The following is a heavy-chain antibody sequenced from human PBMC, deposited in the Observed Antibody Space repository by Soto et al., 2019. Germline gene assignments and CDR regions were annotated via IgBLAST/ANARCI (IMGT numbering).Heavy chain of an antibody. V-gene: IGHV1-46*01. CDR3: ARGAVTTPYGMDV. J-gene: IGHJ6*02. D-gene: IGHD4-4*01. Sequence: ASVKVSCKASGYTFTSYHMHWVRQAPGQGLEWMGIINPSGGSTSYAQKFQGRVTMTRDTSTSTVYMELSSLRSGDTAVYYCARGAVTTPYGMDVWGQGTTVTVSS. CDR1: GYTFTSYH. CDR2: INPSGGST.